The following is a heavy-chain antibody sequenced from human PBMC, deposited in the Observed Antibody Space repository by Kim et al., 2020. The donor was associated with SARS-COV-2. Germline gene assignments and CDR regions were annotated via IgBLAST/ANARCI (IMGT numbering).Heavy chain of an antibody. CDR2: IYYSGST. Sequence: SETLSLTCTVSGGSISSSSYYWGWIRQPPGKGLEWIGSIYYSGSTYYNPSLKSRVTISVDTSKNQFSLKLSSVTAADTAVYYCAREGVVVVAATKNWFDPWGQGTLVTVSS. V-gene: IGHV4-39*02. J-gene: IGHJ5*02. CDR1: GGSISSSSYY. D-gene: IGHD2-15*01. CDR3: AREGVVVVAATKNWFDP.